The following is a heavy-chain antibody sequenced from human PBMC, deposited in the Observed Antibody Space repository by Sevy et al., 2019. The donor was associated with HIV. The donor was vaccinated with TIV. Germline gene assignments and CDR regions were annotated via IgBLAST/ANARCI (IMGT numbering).Heavy chain of an antibody. D-gene: IGHD3-16*01. Sequence: SETLSPTCTVSGGSINSYYWSWIRQPPGKRLEWIGYIYYTGSTNYNPSLKSRVTISVDTSKNQFSLKLSSVTAADTAVYYCTRGGVRDWGQGTLVTVSS. CDR3: TRGGVRD. CDR1: GGSINSYY. J-gene: IGHJ4*02. CDR2: IYYTGST. V-gene: IGHV4-59*01.